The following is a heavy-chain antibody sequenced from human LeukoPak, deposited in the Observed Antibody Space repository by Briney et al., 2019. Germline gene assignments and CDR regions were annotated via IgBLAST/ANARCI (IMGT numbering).Heavy chain of an antibody. CDR2: IYHSGST. CDR1: GGSISSSNW. J-gene: IGHJ2*01. CDR3: ARKGLGVTATLLNWYFDL. V-gene: IGHV4-4*02. Sequence: SSETLSLTCAVSGGSISSSNWWSWVRQPPGKGLEWIGEIYHSGSTNYNPSLKSRVTISVDKSKNQFSLKLSSVTAADTAVYYCARKGLGVTATLLNWYFDLWGRGTLVTVSS. D-gene: IGHD2-21*02.